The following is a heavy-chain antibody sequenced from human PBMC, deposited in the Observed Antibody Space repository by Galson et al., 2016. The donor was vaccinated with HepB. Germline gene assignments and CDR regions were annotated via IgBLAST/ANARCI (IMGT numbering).Heavy chain of an antibody. Sequence: SLRLSCAASGFSFSHAWMHWVRQAPGKGLEWVGRIKSKTDGGTTDYAAPVKGRFAISRDGSKNTLYLQMKRLKTEDTGVYYCTVAATYDFWSGYHMLDPWGQGTLVTVSS. CDR1: GFSFSHAW. CDR3: TVAATYDFWSGYHMLDP. J-gene: IGHJ5*02. CDR2: IKSKTDGGTT. V-gene: IGHV3-15*07. D-gene: IGHD3-3*01.